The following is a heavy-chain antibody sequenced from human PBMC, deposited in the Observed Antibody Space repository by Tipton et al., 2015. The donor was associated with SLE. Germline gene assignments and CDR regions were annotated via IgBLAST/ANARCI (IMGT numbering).Heavy chain of an antibody. D-gene: IGHD3-16*01. CDR2: INHSGST. J-gene: IGHJ3*02. V-gene: IGHV4-34*01. CDR3: ARDMGDAFDI. CDR1: GGSFSGYY. Sequence: TLSLTCAVSGGSFSGYYWSWIRQPPGKGLEWIGEINHSGSTNYNPSLKSRVTISVDTSKNQFSLKLSSVTAADTAVYYCARDMGDAFDIWGQGTMVTVSS.